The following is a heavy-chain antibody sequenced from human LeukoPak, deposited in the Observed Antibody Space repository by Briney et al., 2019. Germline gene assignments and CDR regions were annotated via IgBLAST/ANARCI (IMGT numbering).Heavy chain of an antibody. CDR2: INHSGST. Sequence: SETLSLTCAVYGGSFSGYYWSWIRQPPGKGLEWIGEINHSGSTNYNPSLKSRVTISVDTSKNQFSLKLSSVTAADTAVYYCARRPEGGMDVWGKGTTVTVSS. CDR1: GGSFSGYY. J-gene: IGHJ6*04. CDR3: ARRPEGGMDV. V-gene: IGHV4-34*01.